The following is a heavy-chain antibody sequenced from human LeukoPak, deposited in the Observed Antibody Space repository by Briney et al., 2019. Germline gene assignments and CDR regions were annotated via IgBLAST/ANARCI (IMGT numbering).Heavy chain of an antibody. J-gene: IGHJ4*02. CDR1: GFTFSSYA. D-gene: IGHD2-2*01. CDR3: AKLLGYCSSTSCPGRYYFDY. V-gene: IGHV3-30*04. Sequence: GRSLRLSCAASGFTFSSYAMHWVRQAPGKGLEWVAVISYDGSNKYYADSVKGRFTISRDNSKNTLYLQMNSLRAEDTAVYYCAKLLGYCSSTSCPGRYYFDYWGQGTLVTVSS. CDR2: ISYDGSNK.